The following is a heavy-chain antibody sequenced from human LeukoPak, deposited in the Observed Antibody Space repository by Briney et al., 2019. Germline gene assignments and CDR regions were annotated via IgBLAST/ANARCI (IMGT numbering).Heavy chain of an antibody. CDR1: GFTFSSYA. CDR3: AKQYYYGSGVQPPFDY. J-gene: IGHJ4*02. D-gene: IGHD3-10*01. Sequence: PGGSLRLSCAASGFTFSSYAMSWVRQAPGKGLEWVSAISGSGGSTYYADSVKGRFTISRDNSKNTLYLQMNSLRAEDTAVYYCAKQYYYGSGVQPPFDYWGQGTLVTVSS. CDR2: ISGSGGST. V-gene: IGHV3-23*01.